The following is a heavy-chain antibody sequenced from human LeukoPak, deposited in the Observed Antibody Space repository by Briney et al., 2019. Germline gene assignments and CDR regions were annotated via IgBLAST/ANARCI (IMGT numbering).Heavy chain of an antibody. CDR1: GFTFSSYS. CDR2: INSDGSGT. CDR3: ARGEKSWINGFDL. Sequence: GGSLRLSCAASGFTFSSYSMNWVRQAPGKGLVWVSRINSDGSGTIYADSVKGRFTISRDNAKNTLDLQMNSLRAEDTAVYYCARGEKSWINGFDLWGQGTLVTVSS. D-gene: IGHD2-8*01. V-gene: IGHV3-74*01. J-gene: IGHJ4*02.